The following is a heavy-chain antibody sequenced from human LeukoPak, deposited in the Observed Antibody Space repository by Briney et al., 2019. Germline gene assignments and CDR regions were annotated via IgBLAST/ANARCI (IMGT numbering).Heavy chain of an antibody. CDR1: GGTFSSYA. J-gene: IGHJ5*02. CDR3: ARDRRSSSYNWFDP. D-gene: IGHD6-13*01. Sequence: ASVKVSCKASGGTFSSYAISWVRQAPGQGLECMGGIIPIFGTANYAQKFQGRVTITADESTSTAYMELSSLRSEDTAVYYCARDRRSSSYNWFDPWGQGTLVTVSS. CDR2: IIPIFGTA. V-gene: IGHV1-69*01.